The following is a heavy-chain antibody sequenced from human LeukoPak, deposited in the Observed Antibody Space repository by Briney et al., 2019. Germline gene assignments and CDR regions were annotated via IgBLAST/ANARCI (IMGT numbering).Heavy chain of an antibody. CDR2: ISSSSSYI. Sequence: PGGSLRLSCAASGFTFSSYSMNWVRQAPGKGLEWVSSISSSSSYIYYADSVKGRFTISRDNAKNSLYLQMNSLRAEDTAVYYCARDPSSSWLYYYYYYMDVWGKGTTVAVSS. CDR1: GFTFSSYS. CDR3: ARDPSSSWLYYYYYYMDV. J-gene: IGHJ6*03. V-gene: IGHV3-21*01. D-gene: IGHD6-13*01.